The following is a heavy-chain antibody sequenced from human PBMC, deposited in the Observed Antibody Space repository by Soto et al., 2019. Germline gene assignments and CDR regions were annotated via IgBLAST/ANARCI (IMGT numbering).Heavy chain of an antibody. J-gene: IGHJ3*02. D-gene: IGHD3-3*01. Sequence: GESLKISCESSGYTFANYWITWVRQMPGKGLEWMGRIDPSDSYTNYSPSFQGHVTISADKSISTAYLQWSSLKASDTAMYYCARQAIFGVIIIAFDIWGQGTMVTVSS. V-gene: IGHV5-10-1*01. CDR2: IDPSDSYT. CDR1: GYTFANYW. CDR3: ARQAIFGVIIIAFDI.